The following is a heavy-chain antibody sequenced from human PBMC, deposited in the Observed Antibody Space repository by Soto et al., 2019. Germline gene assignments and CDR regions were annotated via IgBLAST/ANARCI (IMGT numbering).Heavy chain of an antibody. J-gene: IGHJ4*02. D-gene: IGHD5-12*01. CDR2: IGLSGRET. CDR3: AKDGVATLSPYYFDS. CDR1: GFTFANYA. V-gene: IGHV3-23*01. Sequence: PGGSLRLSCAASGFTFANYAMSWVRQAPGKGLEWVSGIGLSGRETYYADSVKGRFTMSRDNSKNTLYLQMNSLRAEDTAVYYCAKDGVATLSPYYFDSWGQGTLVTVSS.